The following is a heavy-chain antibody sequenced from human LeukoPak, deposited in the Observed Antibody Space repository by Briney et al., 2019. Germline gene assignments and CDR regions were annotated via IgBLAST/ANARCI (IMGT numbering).Heavy chain of an antibody. V-gene: IGHV3-53*01. CDR2: INSAGNA. J-gene: IGHJ2*01. D-gene: IGHD3-22*01. Sequence: QPGGSLRLSCAASGFTVSSNYMNWVRQAPGKGLEWVSVINSAGNAYYADSVKGRFSISRDNSKNMLYLQMNSLRAEDTAVYYCARSQGGTMSLRHFDLWGHGTLVTVSS. CDR3: ARSQGGTMSLRHFDL. CDR1: GFTVSSNY.